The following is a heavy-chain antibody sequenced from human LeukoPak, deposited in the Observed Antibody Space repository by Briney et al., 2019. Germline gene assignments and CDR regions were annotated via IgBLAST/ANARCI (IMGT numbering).Heavy chain of an antibody. D-gene: IGHD3-9*01. CDR2: INHSGST. Sequence: PSETLSLTCAVYGGSFSGYYWSWIRQPPGKGLEWIGEINHSGSTNYSPSLKSRVTISVDTSKNQFSLKLSSVTAADTAVYYCARGAIRWGVLRYFDWLSFRQNESSYYFDYWGQGTLVTVSS. CDR3: ARGAIRWGVLRYFDWLSFRQNESSYYFDY. J-gene: IGHJ4*02. V-gene: IGHV4-34*01. CDR1: GGSFSGYY.